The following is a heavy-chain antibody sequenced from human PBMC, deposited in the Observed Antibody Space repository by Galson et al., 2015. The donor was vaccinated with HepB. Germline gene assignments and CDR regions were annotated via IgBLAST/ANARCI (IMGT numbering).Heavy chain of an antibody. Sequence: SLRLSCAASGFTFSGSAIHWVRQASGKGLEWVGRIRSKVKNYATEYAASVQGRFTISREDSTNTAYLQMNSLKTEDTAVYYCSSYSGYYSSVYWGQGTLVAVSS. V-gene: IGHV3-73*01. CDR3: SSYSGYYSSVY. J-gene: IGHJ4*02. CDR1: GFTFSGSA. CDR2: IRSKVKNYAT. D-gene: IGHD5-12*01.